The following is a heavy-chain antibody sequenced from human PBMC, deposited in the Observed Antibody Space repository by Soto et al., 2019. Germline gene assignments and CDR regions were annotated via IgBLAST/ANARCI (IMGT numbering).Heavy chain of an antibody. J-gene: IGHJ4*02. Sequence: SETLSLTCTVSGGSISSYYWSWIRQPPGKGLEWIGYIYYSGSTNYNPSLKSRVTISVDTSKNQFSLKLSSVTAADTAVYYCARARPRYGDYLPTYYFDYWGQGTLVTVSS. CDR1: GGSISSYY. CDR2: IYYSGST. V-gene: IGHV4-59*01. CDR3: ARARPRYGDYLPTYYFDY. D-gene: IGHD4-17*01.